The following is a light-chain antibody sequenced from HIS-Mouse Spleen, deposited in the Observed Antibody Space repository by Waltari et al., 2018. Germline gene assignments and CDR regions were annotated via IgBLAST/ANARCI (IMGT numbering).Light chain of an antibody. CDR3: CSYAGSSTFGV. CDR2: EGS. V-gene: IGLV2-23*03. J-gene: IGLJ3*02. Sequence: QSALTQPASVSGSPGQSITIPCTGTSSDVGSYTLVSWYQQHPGKAPKLMIYEGSKRPSGVSNRFSGSKSGNTASLTISGLQAEDEADYYCCSYAGSSTFGVFGGGTKLTVL. CDR1: SSDVGSYTL.